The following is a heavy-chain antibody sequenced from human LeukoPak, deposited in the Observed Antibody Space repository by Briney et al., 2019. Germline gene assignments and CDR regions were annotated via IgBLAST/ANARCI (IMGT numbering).Heavy chain of an antibody. Sequence: SETLSLTCTVSGGSISSYYWSWIRQPPGKGLEWIGYIYTSGSTNYNPSLKSRVTISVDTSKNQFSLKLSSVTAADTAVYYCASGYSSGWPYLAYMDVWGKGTTVTVSS. CDR3: ASGYSSGWPYLAYMDV. CDR1: GGSISSYY. V-gene: IGHV4-4*09. CDR2: IYTSGST. D-gene: IGHD6-25*01. J-gene: IGHJ6*03.